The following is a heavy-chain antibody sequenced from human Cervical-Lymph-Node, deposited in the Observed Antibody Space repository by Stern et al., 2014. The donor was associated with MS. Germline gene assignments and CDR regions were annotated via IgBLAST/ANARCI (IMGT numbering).Heavy chain of an antibody. CDR2: IIPIFGTA. V-gene: IGHV1-69*01. J-gene: IGHJ4*02. Sequence: VQLVQSGAEVKKPGSSVKVSCKASGGTFSSYAISWVRQAPGKGLEGMGGIIPIFGTANYAQKFQGRVTITADESTSTAYMELSSLRSEDTAVYYCARDRWDGGNLFDYWGQGTLVTVSS. D-gene: IGHD4-23*01. CDR3: ARDRWDGGNLFDY. CDR1: GGTFSSYA.